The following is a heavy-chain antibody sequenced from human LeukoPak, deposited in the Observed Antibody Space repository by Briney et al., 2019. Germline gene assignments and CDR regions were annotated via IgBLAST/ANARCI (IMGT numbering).Heavy chain of an antibody. Sequence: SGPTLVNPTQTLTLTCTFSGFSLSTSGVGVGWIRQPPGKALEWLALIYWDDDKHYSPSLKSRLTVTKDTSKNQVVLTMTSTDPVDTATYYCAHRTTVTVFDYWGQGTLVTVSS. CDR2: IYWDDDK. CDR1: GFSLSTSGVG. V-gene: IGHV2-5*02. D-gene: IGHD4-17*01. J-gene: IGHJ4*02. CDR3: AHRTTVTVFDY.